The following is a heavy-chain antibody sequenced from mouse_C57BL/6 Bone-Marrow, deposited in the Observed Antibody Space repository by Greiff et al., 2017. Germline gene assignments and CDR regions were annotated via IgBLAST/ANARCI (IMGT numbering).Heavy chain of an antibody. CDR2: FHPYNDDT. Sequence: VQLVESGAELVKPGASVKMSCKASGYTFTTYPIEWMKQNHGKSLEWIGNFHPYNDDTKYNEKFKGKATLTVEKSSSTVYLELSRLTSDDSAVYYCARTGGVPPYAMDYWGQGTSVTVSS. CDR3: ARTGGVPPYAMDY. V-gene: IGHV1-47*01. J-gene: IGHJ4*01. D-gene: IGHD6-1*01. CDR1: GYTFTTYP.